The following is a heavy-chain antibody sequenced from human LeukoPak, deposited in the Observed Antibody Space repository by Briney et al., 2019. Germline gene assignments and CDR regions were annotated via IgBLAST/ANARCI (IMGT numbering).Heavy chain of an antibody. D-gene: IGHD5-12*01. CDR2: IIPILGIA. CDR3: ARDKGHAGYGNFDY. CDR1: GGTFSSYA. V-gene: IGHV1-69*04. Sequence: SVKVSCKASGGTFSSYAISWVRQAPGQGLEWMGRIIPILGIANYAQKFQGRVTITADRSTSTAYMELSSLRSEDTAVYYCARDKGHAGYGNFDYWGQGTLVTVSS. J-gene: IGHJ4*02.